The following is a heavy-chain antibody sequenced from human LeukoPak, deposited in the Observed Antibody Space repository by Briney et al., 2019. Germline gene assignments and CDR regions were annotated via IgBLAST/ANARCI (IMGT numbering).Heavy chain of an antibody. CDR1: GFTFSSYG. Sequence: GRSLRLSCAASGFTFSSYGMHWVRQAPGKGLEWVAVIWYDGSNKYYADSVKGRFTISRDNSKNTLYLQMNSLRAEDTAVYYCAKDLGHYDRSGYYDDCGQGALVTVSS. V-gene: IGHV3-33*06. D-gene: IGHD3-22*01. J-gene: IGHJ4*02. CDR2: IWYDGSNK. CDR3: AKDLGHYDRSGYYDD.